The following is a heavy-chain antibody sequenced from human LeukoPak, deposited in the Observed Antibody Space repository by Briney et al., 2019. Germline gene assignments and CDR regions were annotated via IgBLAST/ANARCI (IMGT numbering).Heavy chain of an antibody. CDR3: ARGQRDYFDY. V-gene: IGHV4-61*02. CDR1: GGSISSGSYY. Sequence: SETLSLTCTVSGGSISSGSYYWSWIRQPAGKGLEWIGRIYTSGSTNYNPSLKGRLTLSVDTSKNQFSLKLSSVTAADTAVYYCARGQRDYFDYWGQGTLVTVSS. J-gene: IGHJ4*02. CDR2: IYTSGST.